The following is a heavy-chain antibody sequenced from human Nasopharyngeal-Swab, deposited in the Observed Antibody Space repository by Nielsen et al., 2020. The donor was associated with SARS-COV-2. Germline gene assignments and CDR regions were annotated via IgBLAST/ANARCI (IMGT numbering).Heavy chain of an antibody. V-gene: IGHV6-1*01. CDR2: TYYRSKWYN. CDR3: ARAQERGWYEEGYYYYGMDV. D-gene: IGHD6-19*01. J-gene: IGHJ6*02. Sequence: WIRQSPSRGLEWLGRTYYRSKWYNDYAVSVKSRITINPDTSKNQFSLQLNSVTPEDTAVYYCARAQERGWYEEGYYYYGMDVWGQGTTVTVSS.